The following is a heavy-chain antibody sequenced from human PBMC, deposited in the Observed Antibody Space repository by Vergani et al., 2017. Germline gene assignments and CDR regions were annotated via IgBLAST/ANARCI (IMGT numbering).Heavy chain of an antibody. D-gene: IGHD3-9*01. CDR1: GFTFSSYS. Sequence: EVQLVESGGGLVQPGGSLRLSCAASGFTFSSYSMNWVRQAPGKGLEWVSYISSGSSYIHYADSVKGRFTISRDNAKNSLYLQMNSLRAEDTAVYYCARDNSAYFDWLWQYYYGMDVWGQGTTVTVSS. CDR2: ISSGSSYI. CDR3: ARDNSAYFDWLWQYYYGMDV. V-gene: IGHV3-21*01. J-gene: IGHJ6*02.